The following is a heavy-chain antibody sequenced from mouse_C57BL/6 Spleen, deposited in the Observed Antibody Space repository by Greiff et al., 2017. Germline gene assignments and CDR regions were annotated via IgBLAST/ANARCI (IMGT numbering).Heavy chain of an antibody. J-gene: IGHJ4*01. CDR2: ILPGSGST. CDR1: GYTFTGYW. V-gene: IGHV1-9*01. Sequence: QVQLQQSGAELMKPGASVKLSCKATGYTFTGYWIEWVKQRPGHGLEWIGEILPGSGSTNYNAKFKGKATFTADTSSNTAYMQLSSLTTEDSAIYYCARRVPYYYGSRGYAMDYWGQGTSVTVSS. CDR3: ARRVPYYYGSRGYAMDY. D-gene: IGHD1-1*01.